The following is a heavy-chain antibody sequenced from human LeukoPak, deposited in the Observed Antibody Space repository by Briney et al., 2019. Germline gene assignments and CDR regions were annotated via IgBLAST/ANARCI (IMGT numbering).Heavy chain of an antibody. CDR1: GYSISSGYY. J-gene: IGHJ4*02. CDR2: IYHSGST. CDR3: ARGWRDGYNYFDY. V-gene: IGHV4-38-2*02. Sequence: SETLSLTCTVSGYSISSGYYWSWIRQPPGKGLEWIGYIYHSGSTYYNPSLKSRVTISVDRSKNQFSLKLSSVTAADTAVYYCARGWRDGYNYFDYWGQGTLVTVSS. D-gene: IGHD5-24*01.